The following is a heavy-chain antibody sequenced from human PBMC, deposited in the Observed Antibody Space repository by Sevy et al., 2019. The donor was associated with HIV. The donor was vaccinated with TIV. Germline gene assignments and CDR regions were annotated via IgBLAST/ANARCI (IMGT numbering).Heavy chain of an antibody. V-gene: IGHV1-18*01. D-gene: IGHD3-22*01. CDR3: ARDLGGYYDSSGYYPIDY. CDR1: GYTFTSYG. CDR2: IRAYNGNT. Sequence: ASVKVSCKASGYTFTSYGISWVRQAPGQGLEWMGWIRAYNGNTNYAQKLQGRVTMTPDTSTSTAYMELRSLRSDDTALYFGARDLGGYYDSSGYYPIDYWGQGTLVTASS. J-gene: IGHJ4*02.